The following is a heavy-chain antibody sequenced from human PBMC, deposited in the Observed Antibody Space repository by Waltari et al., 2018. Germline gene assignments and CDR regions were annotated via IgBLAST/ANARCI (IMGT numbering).Heavy chain of an antibody. J-gene: IGHJ3*02. CDR3: ASKAEYYGSGSYYRPHDAFDI. V-gene: IGHV1-8*03. Sequence: QVQLVQSGAEVKKPGASVKVSCKASGYTFTNYDINWWRHATGQGREWMGWMNPNSGNTGYAQKFQGRVTITRNTSISTAYMELSSLRSEDTAVYYCASKAEYYGSGSYYRPHDAFDIWGQGTMVTVSS. CDR1: GYTFTNYD. CDR2: MNPNSGNT. D-gene: IGHD3-10*01.